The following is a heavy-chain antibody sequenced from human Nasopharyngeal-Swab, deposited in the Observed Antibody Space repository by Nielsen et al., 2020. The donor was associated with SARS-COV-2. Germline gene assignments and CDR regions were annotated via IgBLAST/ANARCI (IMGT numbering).Heavy chain of an antibody. CDR1: GFTFSSYW. CDR2: IKQDGSEK. V-gene: IGHV3-7*01. Sequence: GGSLRLPCAASGFTFSSYWMSWVRQAPGKGLEWVANIKQDGSEKYYVDSVKGRFTISRDNAKNSLYLQMNSLRAEDTAVYYCARDLVVGATTSAYYYYYGMDVWGQGTTVTVSS. CDR3: ARDLVVGATTSAYYYYYGMDV. J-gene: IGHJ6*02. D-gene: IGHD1-26*01.